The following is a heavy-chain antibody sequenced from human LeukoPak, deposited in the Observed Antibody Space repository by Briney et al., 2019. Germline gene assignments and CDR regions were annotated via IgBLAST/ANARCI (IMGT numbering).Heavy chain of an antibody. Sequence: PSETLSLTCTVSGGSVSSDSYYWSWIRQPPGKGLEWIGNIYYSGSTNYNPSLKSRVTISLDTSKNQFSLKLTSVTAADTAIYYCARDLSSGWSPWGQGTLVTVSS. J-gene: IGHJ5*02. V-gene: IGHV4-61*01. CDR1: GGSVSSDSYY. D-gene: IGHD6-19*01. CDR2: IYYSGST. CDR3: ARDLSSGWSP.